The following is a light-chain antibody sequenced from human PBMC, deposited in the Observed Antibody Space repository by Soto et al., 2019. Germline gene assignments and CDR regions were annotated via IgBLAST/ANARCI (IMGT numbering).Light chain of an antibody. J-gene: IGKJ1*01. Sequence: DIQMTQSPSTLSAFVGDRVTITCRASQNIRGWLAWYQQRPGKAPDLLIFEASRLEGGVPSRFSGSGSGTEFTLTIDSLQPYDFATYYCQQYDSYSPTFGQGTRVEFK. CDR2: EAS. CDR1: QNIRGW. V-gene: IGKV1-5*01. CDR3: QQYDSYSPT.